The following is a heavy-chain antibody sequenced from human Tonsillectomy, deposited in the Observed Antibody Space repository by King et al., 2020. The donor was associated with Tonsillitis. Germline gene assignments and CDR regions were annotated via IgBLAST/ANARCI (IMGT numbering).Heavy chain of an antibody. CDR2: INQDGSIK. CDR3: AREGSGDDGGYWGF. J-gene: IGHJ4*02. D-gene: IGHD4-17*01. V-gene: IGHV3-7*03. Sequence: VQLVESGGGLVQPGGSLRVSCAASGFTFSGYWMSWVRQAPGKGLEWVANINQDGSIKWYLDSVRGRFIISRDNAKKAVHLQMNDMRAEDTAVYFCAREGSGDDGGYWGFWGPGTLVAVSS. CDR1: GFTFSGYW.